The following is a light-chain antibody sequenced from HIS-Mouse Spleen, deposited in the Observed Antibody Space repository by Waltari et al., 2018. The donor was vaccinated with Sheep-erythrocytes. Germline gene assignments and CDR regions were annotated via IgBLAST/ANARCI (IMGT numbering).Light chain of an antibody. CDR1: KLGDKY. J-gene: IGLJ2*01. Sequence: SYELTQPPSVSVSPGQSASITCSGDKLGDKYARCYQQKPGQSPVLVISQDSRRPSGIPGRFSGSNSGNTATLTISGTQAMDEADYYCQAWDSSTAWNVVFGGGTKLTVL. V-gene: IGLV3-1*01. CDR2: QDS. CDR3: QAWDSSTAWNVV.